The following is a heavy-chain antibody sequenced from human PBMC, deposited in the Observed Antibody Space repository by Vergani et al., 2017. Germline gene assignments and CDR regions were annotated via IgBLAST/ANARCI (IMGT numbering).Heavy chain of an antibody. Sequence: QVQLVQSGAEVKKPGASVKVSCKASGYTFTSYYMHWVRQAPGQGLEWMGIINPSGGSTSYAQKFQGRVTMTRDTSTSTGYMELSSLRSEDTAVYYCARGEQYYYYYYGMDVWGQGTTVTVSS. V-gene: IGHV1-46*01. CDR3: ARGEQYYYYYYGMDV. D-gene: IGHD3-16*01. CDR1: GYTFTSYY. CDR2: INPSGGST. J-gene: IGHJ6*02.